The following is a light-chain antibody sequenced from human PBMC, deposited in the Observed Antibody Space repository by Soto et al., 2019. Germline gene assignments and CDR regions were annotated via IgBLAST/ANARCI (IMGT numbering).Light chain of an antibody. J-gene: IGLJ1*01. CDR3: SSYTSSSPGV. CDR2: DVS. Sequence: QSALTQPRSVSGSPGQSVTISCTGTSSDVGGYNYVSWYQQHPGKAPKLMIYDVSKRPSGVPDRFSGSKSGNTASLTISGLQAEDEADYYCSSYTSSSPGVFGTGTKLTVL. CDR1: SSDVGGYNY. V-gene: IGLV2-11*01.